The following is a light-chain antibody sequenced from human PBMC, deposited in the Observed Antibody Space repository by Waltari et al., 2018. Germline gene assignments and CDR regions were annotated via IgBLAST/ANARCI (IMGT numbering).Light chain of an antibody. CDR3: QQYFSRPFS. CDR1: QSILNVSNNEDC. J-gene: IGKJ4*01. V-gene: IGKV4-1*01. CDR2: WAS. Sequence: DIVMTQSPDSLAVSLGGRATIHCRSSQSILNVSNNEDCLAWYQRKPGRPPKLLIFWASTRESGCPDRFSGGRSGSDFTLTITSLRPEDVALYFCQQYFSRPFSFGGGTKVEIK.